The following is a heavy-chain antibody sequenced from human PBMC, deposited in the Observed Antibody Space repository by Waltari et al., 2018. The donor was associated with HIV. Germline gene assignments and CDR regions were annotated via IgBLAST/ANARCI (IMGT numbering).Heavy chain of an antibody. CDR1: GFTFDDYA. CDR2: VSWNSGSI. CDR3: AKDLAPYGSHGWSLDY. Sequence: EVQLVESGGGLVQPGRSLRLSCAASGFTFDDYAMHWVRQAPGKGLEWFSGVSWNSGSIGYADSVKGRFTIARDNAKNSLYLQMNSLRAEDTALYYCAKDLAPYGSHGWSLDYWGQGTLVTVSS. V-gene: IGHV3-9*01. J-gene: IGHJ4*02. D-gene: IGHD6-19*01.